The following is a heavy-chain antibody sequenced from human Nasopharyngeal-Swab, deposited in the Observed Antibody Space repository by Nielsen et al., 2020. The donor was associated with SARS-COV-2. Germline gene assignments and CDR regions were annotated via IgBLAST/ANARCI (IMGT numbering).Heavy chain of an antibody. Sequence: GESLKISCAASGFTVSSNYMSWVRQAPGKGLEWVSVIYSGGSTYYADSVKGRFTISRDNSKKTLYLQMNSLRAEDTAVYYCARAGDSSGWYPPYYFDYWGQGTLVTVSS. V-gene: IGHV3-53*01. CDR1: GFTVSSNY. CDR2: IYSGGST. CDR3: ARAGDSSGWYPPYYFDY. J-gene: IGHJ4*02. D-gene: IGHD6-19*01.